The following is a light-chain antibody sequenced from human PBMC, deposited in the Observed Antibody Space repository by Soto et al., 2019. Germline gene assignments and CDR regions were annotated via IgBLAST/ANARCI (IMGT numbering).Light chain of an antibody. V-gene: IGKV1-5*01. CDR2: DAS. CDR3: QQYNSYSSLT. J-gene: IGKJ4*01. CDR1: QSISSW. Sequence: DIQMTQSPSTLSASVGDRVTITCRACQSISSWLAWYQQKPGKAPKLLIYDASSLESGVPSRFSGSGSGTEFTLTISSLQPDDFATYYCQQYNSYSSLTFGGGTKVDIK.